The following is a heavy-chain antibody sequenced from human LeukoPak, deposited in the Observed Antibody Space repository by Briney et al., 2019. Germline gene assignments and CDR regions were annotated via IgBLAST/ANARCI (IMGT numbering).Heavy chain of an antibody. CDR3: AGGGSGEFYY. CDR1: GGSISSYY. Sequence: SETLSLTCTVSGGSISSYYWSWIRQPPGKGLEWIGYIYYSGSTNYNPSLKSRVTISVDTSKNQFSLKLSSVTAADTAVYYCAGGGSGEFYYWGQGTLVTVSS. CDR2: IYYSGST. V-gene: IGHV4-59*01. J-gene: IGHJ4*02. D-gene: IGHD3-10*01.